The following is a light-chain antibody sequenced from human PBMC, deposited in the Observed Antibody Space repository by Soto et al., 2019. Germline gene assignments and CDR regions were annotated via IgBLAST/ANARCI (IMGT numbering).Light chain of an antibody. CDR2: GAS. Sequence: EIVLTQSPATLSLSPGERATLSCRASQTVSSSLAWYQQKPGQAPRLLIYGASTRATGIPARFSGSGSGTEFTLTISSLQPDDFATYYCQQYNSYWTFGQGTKVDIK. CDR1: QTVSSS. V-gene: IGKV3-15*01. J-gene: IGKJ1*01. CDR3: QQYNSYWT.